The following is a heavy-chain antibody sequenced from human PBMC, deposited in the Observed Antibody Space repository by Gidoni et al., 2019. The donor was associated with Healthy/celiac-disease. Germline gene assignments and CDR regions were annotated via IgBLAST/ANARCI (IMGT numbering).Heavy chain of an antibody. CDR1: GFTFSSYG. CDR3: AKTPIIAVAGNGSDY. Sequence: QVQLVESGGGVVQPVRSLRLSCAAAGFTFSSYGMHWVRQAPGKGLEWVAVISYDGSNKYYADSVKGRFTISRDNSKNTLYLQMNSLRAEDTAVYYCAKTPIIAVAGNGSDYWGQGTLVTVSS. J-gene: IGHJ4*02. CDR2: ISYDGSNK. V-gene: IGHV3-30*18. D-gene: IGHD6-19*01.